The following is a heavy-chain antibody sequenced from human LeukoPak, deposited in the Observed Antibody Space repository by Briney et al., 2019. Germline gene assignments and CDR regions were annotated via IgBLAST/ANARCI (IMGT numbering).Heavy chain of an antibody. Sequence: SQTLSLTCTVSGGSISSGSYYWSWIRQPAGKGLEWIGRIYTSGSTNYNPSLQSRVTISVDTSKNQFSLNLNSVTAADAAVYFCARQGYVLNGGAFDFWGQGTMVTVSS. CDR2: IYTSGST. CDR3: ARQGYVLNGGAFDF. J-gene: IGHJ3*01. D-gene: IGHD6-13*01. V-gene: IGHV4-61*02. CDR1: GGSISSGSYY.